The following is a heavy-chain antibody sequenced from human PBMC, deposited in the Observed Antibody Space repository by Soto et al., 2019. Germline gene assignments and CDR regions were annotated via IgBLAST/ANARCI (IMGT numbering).Heavy chain of an antibody. CDR2: INHSGST. CDR1: GGSFSGYY. Sequence: SETLSLTCAVYGGSFSGYYWSWIRQPPGKGLEWIGEINHSGSTNYNPSLKSRVTISVDTSKNQFSLKLSSVTAADTAVYYCARGLRTTVTTIWVYYYGMDVWGQGTTVTVSS. D-gene: IGHD4-17*01. J-gene: IGHJ6*02. CDR3: ARGLRTTVTTIWVYYYGMDV. V-gene: IGHV4-34*01.